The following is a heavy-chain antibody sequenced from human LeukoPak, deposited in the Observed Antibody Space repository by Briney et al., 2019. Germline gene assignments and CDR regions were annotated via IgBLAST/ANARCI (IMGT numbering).Heavy chain of an antibody. Sequence: SETLSLTCNVSGTSIKTYYWSWIRQPPGKGLEWIGYIFDRGTTNYNPSLESRVTISAETSKNQVSLKVKSVTAADTAVYYCARDRGIRGRLGYWGQGTLVTVSS. CDR1: GTSIKTYY. V-gene: IGHV4-59*01. CDR2: IFDRGTT. CDR3: ARDRGIRGRLGY. J-gene: IGHJ4*02. D-gene: IGHD3-10*01.